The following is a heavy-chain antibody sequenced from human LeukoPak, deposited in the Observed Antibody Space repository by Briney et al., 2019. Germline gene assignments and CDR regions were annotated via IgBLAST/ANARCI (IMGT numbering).Heavy chain of an antibody. Sequence: GGSLRLSCAASGFTFSSYSMNWVRQAPGKGLEWVSSISSSSSYIYYADSVKGRFTISRDNAKNSLYLQMNSLRAEDTAVYYCAKEIYGDATGGRFRHWGQGTLVTVSS. CDR3: AKEIYGDATGGRFRH. D-gene: IGHD4-17*01. CDR2: ISSSSSYI. V-gene: IGHV3-21*01. J-gene: IGHJ1*01. CDR1: GFTFSSYS.